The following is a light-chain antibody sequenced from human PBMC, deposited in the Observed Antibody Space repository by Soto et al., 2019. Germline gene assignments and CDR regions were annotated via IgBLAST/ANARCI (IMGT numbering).Light chain of an antibody. V-gene: IGLV1-40*01. Sequence: QSVLTQPPSVSGAPGQRVTISCTGSRSNIGAGYDVHWYQQLPGTAPKLLIYGNSNRPSGVPDRFSGSKSGTSASLAITGLQADDEAVYHCQSYDSSPSGYVVFGGGTKLTVL. CDR3: QSYDSSPSGYVV. J-gene: IGLJ2*01. CDR2: GNS. CDR1: RSNIGAGYD.